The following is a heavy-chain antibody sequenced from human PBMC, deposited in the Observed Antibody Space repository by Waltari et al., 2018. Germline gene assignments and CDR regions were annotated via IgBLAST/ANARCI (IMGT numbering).Heavy chain of an antibody. D-gene: IGHD4-17*01. Sequence: QVQLQESGPGLVKPSQTLSLTCTVSGGSISSGDSYWSWIRQPPGKGLEWIGYIYYSGSTYYNPSLKSRVTISVDTSKNQFSLKLSSVTAADTAVYYCARVWSTVTTGRSDWFDPWGQGTLVTVSS. CDR1: GGSISSGDSY. V-gene: IGHV4-30-4*08. J-gene: IGHJ5*02. CDR3: ARVWSTVTTGRSDWFDP. CDR2: IYYSGST.